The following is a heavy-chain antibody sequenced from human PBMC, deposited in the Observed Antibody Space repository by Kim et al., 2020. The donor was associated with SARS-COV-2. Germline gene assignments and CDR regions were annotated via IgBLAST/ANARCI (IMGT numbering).Heavy chain of an antibody. V-gene: IGHV3-21*01. D-gene: IGHD5-18*01. J-gene: IGHJ4*02. Sequence: GGSLRLSCAASGFTFSSYSMNWVRQAPGKGLEWVSSISSSSSYIYYADSVKGRFTISRDNAKNSLYLQMNSLRAEDTAVYYCARDKNNVIAMVPFDYWGQGTLVTVSS. CDR1: GFTFSSYS. CDR2: ISSSSSYI. CDR3: ARDKNNVIAMVPFDY.